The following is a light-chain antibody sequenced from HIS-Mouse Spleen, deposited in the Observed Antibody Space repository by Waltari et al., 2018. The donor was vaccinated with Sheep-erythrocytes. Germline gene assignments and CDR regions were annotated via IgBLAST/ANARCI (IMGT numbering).Light chain of an antibody. J-gene: IGLJ1*01. V-gene: IGLV3-10*01. Sequence: SYELTQPPSVSVSPGQTARITCSGHAFPKKSAYWYQQKSGQAPVLVIYEDSKRPSGIPERFSGSSSGTMATLTISGAQVEDEADYYCYSTDSSGNHYVFGTGTKVTVL. CDR3: YSTDSSGNHYV. CDR2: EDS. CDR1: AFPKKS.